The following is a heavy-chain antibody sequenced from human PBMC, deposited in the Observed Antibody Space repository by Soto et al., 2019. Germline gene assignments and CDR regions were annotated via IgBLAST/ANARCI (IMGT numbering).Heavy chain of an antibody. Sequence: GGSLRLSCVASGFTFSSYGMHWVRQAPGKGLEWVALISNDGSKKYYADSVKGRFTISRDNSKNTLFLQMNSLRAEDTAVYYCAKDAFLEFLPDFDYWGQGTQVTVSS. CDR3: AKDAFLEFLPDFDY. D-gene: IGHD3-3*01. CDR2: ISNDGSKK. V-gene: IGHV3-30*18. J-gene: IGHJ4*02. CDR1: GFTFSSYG.